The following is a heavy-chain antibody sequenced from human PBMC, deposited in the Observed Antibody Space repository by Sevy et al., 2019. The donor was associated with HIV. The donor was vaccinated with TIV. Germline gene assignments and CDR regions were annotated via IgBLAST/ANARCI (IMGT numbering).Heavy chain of an antibody. CDR2: IYSDGNT. CDR3: ARGLILEWSWYGMDV. D-gene: IGHD3-3*01. V-gene: IGHV3-53*01. J-gene: IGHJ6*02. Sequence: GGSLRLSCAASGSTVSSNYMSWVRQAPGKGLEWVSVIYSDGNTYYADSVKGRFTISRDNSKNTLYLQMNSLRAEDTAVYYCARGLILEWSWYGMDVWGQGTTVTVSS. CDR1: GSTVSSNY.